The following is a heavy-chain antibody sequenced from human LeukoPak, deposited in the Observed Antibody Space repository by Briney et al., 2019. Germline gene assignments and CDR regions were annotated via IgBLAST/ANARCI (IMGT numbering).Heavy chain of an antibody. CDR3: ARGSGSSGYYNYFDY. J-gene: IGHJ4*02. CDR2: ISYDGSNK. CDR1: GFTFSSYA. D-gene: IGHD3-22*01. Sequence: PGGSLRLSCAASGFTFSSYAMHWVRQAPGKGLEWVAVISYDGSNKYYADSVKGRFTISRDNSKNTLYLQMNSLRAEDTAVYYCARGSGSSGYYNYFDYWGQGTLVTVSS. V-gene: IGHV3-30*04.